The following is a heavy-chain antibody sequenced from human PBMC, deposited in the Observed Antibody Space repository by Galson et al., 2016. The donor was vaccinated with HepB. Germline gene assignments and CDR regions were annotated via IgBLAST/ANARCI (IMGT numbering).Heavy chain of an antibody. CDR1: GFNFDEFS. CDR2: ISWNSDDM. CDR3: AQGGLGGGVAHNWYFGL. Sequence: SLRLSCAASGFNFDEFSMHWVRQAPGKGLEWVSGISWNSDDMGYADAVKGRFTISRDNAKNSLYLQMTSLRVEDTALYYGAQGGLGGGVAHNWYFGLWGRGTLVTVSS. D-gene: IGHD3-16*01. V-gene: IGHV3-9*01. J-gene: IGHJ2*01.